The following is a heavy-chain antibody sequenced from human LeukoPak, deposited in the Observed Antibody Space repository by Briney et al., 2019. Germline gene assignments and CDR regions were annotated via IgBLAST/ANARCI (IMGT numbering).Heavy chain of an antibody. CDR1: GFTFSSYA. J-gene: IGHJ3*02. CDR3: ARDFSSDSWSGYALAFDI. V-gene: IGHV3-30-3*01. D-gene: IGHD3-3*01. Sequence: PGGSLRLSCAASGFTFSSYAMHWVRQAPGKGLEWVAVISYDGSNKYYADSVKGRFTISRDNSKNTLYLQMNSLRAEDTAVYYCARDFSSDSWSGYALAFDIWGQGTMVTVSS. CDR2: ISYDGSNK.